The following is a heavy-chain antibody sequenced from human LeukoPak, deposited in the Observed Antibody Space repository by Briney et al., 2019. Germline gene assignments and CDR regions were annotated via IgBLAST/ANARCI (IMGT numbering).Heavy chain of an antibody. V-gene: IGHV1-2*04. Sequence: ASVKVSCKASGYTFTSYDINWVRQATGQGLEWMGWMNPNSGGTNYAQKFQGWVTMTRDTSISTAYMELSRLRSDDTAVYYCARWRIAAAGTLALYGMDVWGQGTTVTVSS. J-gene: IGHJ6*02. CDR3: ARWRIAAAGTLALYGMDV. D-gene: IGHD6-13*01. CDR1: GYTFTSYD. CDR2: MNPNSGGT.